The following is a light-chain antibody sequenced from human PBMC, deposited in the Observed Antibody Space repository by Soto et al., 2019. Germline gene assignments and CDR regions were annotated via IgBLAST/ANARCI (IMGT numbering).Light chain of an antibody. CDR3: QQYAVSPIT. J-gene: IGKJ5*01. CDR1: QSVGRNY. CDR2: GAS. Sequence: ENVLTQSPGTLSLSPGERATLSCRASQSVGRNYLAWYQQKPGQAPRLLIYGASSRATSIPDRFSGSGSGTDFNLCINRLEPEDVAVYYCQQYAVSPITFGHGTRLEIK. V-gene: IGKV3-20*01.